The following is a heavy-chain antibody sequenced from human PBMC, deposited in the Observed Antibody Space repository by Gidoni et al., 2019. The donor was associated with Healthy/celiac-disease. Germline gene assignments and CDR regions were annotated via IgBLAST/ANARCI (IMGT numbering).Heavy chain of an antibody. V-gene: IGHV4-59*01. D-gene: IGHD6-13*01. CDR1: GGSIRSYY. CDR2: IYYSGST. J-gene: IGHJ6*04. Sequence: QVQLQESGPGLVKPSETLSLTCTVSGGSIRSYYWSWIRQPPGKGLEWIGYIYYSGSTNYNPSLKSRVTISVDTSKNQFSLKLSSVTAADTAVYYCARDLAAAGHYYGMDVWGKGTTVTVSS. CDR3: ARDLAAAGHYYGMDV.